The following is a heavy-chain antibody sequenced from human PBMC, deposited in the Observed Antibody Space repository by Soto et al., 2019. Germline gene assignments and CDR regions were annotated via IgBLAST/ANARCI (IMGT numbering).Heavy chain of an antibody. CDR2: INHSGST. V-gene: IGHV4-34*01. Sequence: QVQLQQWGAGLLKPSETLSLTCAVYGGSFSGYYWSWIRQPPGKGLEWIGEINHSGSTNYNPSLKSRVTISVDTSKNQCSLKLSSVTAADTAVYYCARGECDFWSGYFDPWGQGTLVTVSS. J-gene: IGHJ5*02. CDR1: GGSFSGYY. CDR3: ARGECDFWSGYFDP. D-gene: IGHD3-3*01.